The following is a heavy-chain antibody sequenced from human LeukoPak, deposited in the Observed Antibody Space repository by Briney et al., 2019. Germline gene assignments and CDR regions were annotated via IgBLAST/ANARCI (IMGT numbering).Heavy chain of an antibody. CDR2: IYHSGST. V-gene: IGHV4-4*02. J-gene: IGHJ4*02. Sequence: PSGTLSLTCAVSGGSISSSNWWGWVRPPPGKGVEWIGEIYHSGSTYYNPSLKSRVTISVDTSKNQFSLKLSSVTAADTAVYYCARGGGYSSGWGDYWGQGTLVTVSS. D-gene: IGHD6-19*01. CDR1: GGSISSSNW. CDR3: ARGGGYSSGWGDY.